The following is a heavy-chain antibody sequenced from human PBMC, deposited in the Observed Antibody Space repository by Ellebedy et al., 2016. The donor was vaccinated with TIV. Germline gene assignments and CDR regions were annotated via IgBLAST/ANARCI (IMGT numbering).Heavy chain of an antibody. CDR2: ISWNSDNI. Sequence: SLKISCAASGFTFDDFAMHWVRQAPGKGLEWVSGISWNSDNIGYADSVKGRFTISRDNAKHSLYLQMNSLRAEDTALYYCAKVPGGLLWFGELSNEYYFDCWGQGTLVTVAS. V-gene: IGHV3-9*01. D-gene: IGHD3-10*01. J-gene: IGHJ4*02. CDR3: AKVPGGLLWFGELSNEYYFDC. CDR1: GFTFDDFA.